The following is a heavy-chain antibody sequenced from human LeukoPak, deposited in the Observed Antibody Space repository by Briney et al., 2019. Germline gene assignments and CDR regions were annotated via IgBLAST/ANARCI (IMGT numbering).Heavy chain of an antibody. CDR2: ISYDGSNK. CDR3: VWFGELSASHFDY. Sequence: PGGSLRLSCAVSGFTFSTYWMSWVRQAPGKGLEWVAVISYDGSNKYYADSVKGRFTISRDNSKNTLYLQMNSLRAEDTAVYYCVWFGELSASHFDYWGQGTLVTVSS. CDR1: GFTFSTYW. V-gene: IGHV3-30-3*01. D-gene: IGHD3-10*01. J-gene: IGHJ4*02.